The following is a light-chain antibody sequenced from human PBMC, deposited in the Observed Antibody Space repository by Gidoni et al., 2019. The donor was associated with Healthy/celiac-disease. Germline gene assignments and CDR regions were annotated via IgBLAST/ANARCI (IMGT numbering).Light chain of an antibody. CDR1: QSVSSN. CDR2: GAS. J-gene: IGKJ4*01. CDR3: QQYNNWPPST. Sequence: EIVMTQSPATLSVSPGERATLSCRASQSVSSNLAWYQQKPGQTPWLLNYGASTRATGIPARYSGSGSGTEFTLTISSLQSEDFAVYYCQQYNNWPPSTFGGGTKVEIK. V-gene: IGKV3-15*01.